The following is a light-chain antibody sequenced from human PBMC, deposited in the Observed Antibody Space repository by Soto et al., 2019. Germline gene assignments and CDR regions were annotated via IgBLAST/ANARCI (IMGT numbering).Light chain of an antibody. CDR1: QSVSSY. CDR2: DAS. J-gene: IGKJ5*01. CDR3: QQPPIT. V-gene: IGKV3-11*01. Sequence: EIVLTQSPAPLSSSPGARATLSCRASQSVSSYLAWYQQKPGQPSRLLIYDASNRATGIPARFSGSGSGTDVTLTISSLEPEDFAVDYCQQPPITCGQGTRLEIK.